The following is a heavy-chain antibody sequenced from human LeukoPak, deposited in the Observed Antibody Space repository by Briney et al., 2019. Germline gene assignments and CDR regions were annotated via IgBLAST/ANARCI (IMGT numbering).Heavy chain of an antibody. D-gene: IGHD4-17*01. V-gene: IGHV1-46*03. CDR1: GYTFTSYY. CDR3: TIYGDNPLNYYYFYYMDV. CDR2: INPSGGST. Sequence: ASVKVSCKASGYTFTSYYMNWVRQAPGQGLEWMGIINPSGGSTSYAQKFQGRVTMTRDTSTRTVYMELSSLRSEDTAVYYCTIYGDNPLNYYYFYYMDVWGKGTTVAVSS. J-gene: IGHJ6*03.